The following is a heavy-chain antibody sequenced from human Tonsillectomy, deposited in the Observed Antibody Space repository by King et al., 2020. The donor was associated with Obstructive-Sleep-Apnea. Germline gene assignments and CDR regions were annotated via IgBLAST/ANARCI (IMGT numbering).Heavy chain of an antibody. CDR1: GGSLISYS. D-gene: IGHD6-19*01. CDR2: VYYRGST. Sequence: QLQESGPGLVKPSETLSLTCTVSGGSLISYSWTWVLQPPGKGLEWVGHVYYRGSTNYKPSLKSRVTISSDTSTNQFSLKLSSVTAADTGVYYCARGTGWYGVDVWGQGTTVTVSS. CDR3: ARGTGWYGVDV. V-gene: IGHV4-59*12. J-gene: IGHJ6*02.